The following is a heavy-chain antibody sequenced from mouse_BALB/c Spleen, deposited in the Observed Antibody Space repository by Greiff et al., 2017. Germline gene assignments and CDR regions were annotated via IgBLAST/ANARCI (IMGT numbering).Heavy chain of an antibody. CDR3: ARKGYYGNYNYAMDY. Sequence: EVMLVESGGGLVQPGGSRKLSCAASGFTFSSFGMHWVRQAPEKGLEWVAYISSGSSTIYYADTVKGRFTISRDNPKNTLFLQMTSLRSEDTAMYYCARKGYYGNYNYAMDYWGQGTSVTVSS. CDR2: ISSGSSTI. J-gene: IGHJ4*01. V-gene: IGHV5-17*02. D-gene: IGHD2-1*01. CDR1: GFTFSSFG.